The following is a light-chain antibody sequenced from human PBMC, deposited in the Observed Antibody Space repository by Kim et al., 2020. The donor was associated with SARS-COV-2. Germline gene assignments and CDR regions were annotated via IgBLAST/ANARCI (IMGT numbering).Light chain of an antibody. V-gene: IGLV3-19*01. CDR2: GKN. Sequence: SSELTQDPAVSVALGQTVRITCQGDSLRSYYASWYQRKPGQAPVLVIYGKNNRPSGIPDRFSGSSSGNTASLTITGARAEDEADYYCNSRDSSGNHVVFGGGTQLTVL. CDR3: NSRDSSGNHVV. J-gene: IGLJ2*01. CDR1: SLRSYY.